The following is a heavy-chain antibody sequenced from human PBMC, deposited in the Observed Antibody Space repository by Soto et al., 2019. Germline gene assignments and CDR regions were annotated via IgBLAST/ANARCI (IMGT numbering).Heavy chain of an antibody. CDR1: GFTFSNAW. J-gene: IGHJ4*02. V-gene: IGHV3-15*01. CDR3: TTDGYSSHRH. D-gene: IGHD5-12*01. CDR2: IKSKTDGGTT. Sequence: XGSLRLACSASGFTFSNAWMSWVRQAPGKGLEWVGRIKSKTDGGTTDYAAPVKGRFTISRDDSKNTLFLQMNSLKTEDTAVYYCTTDGYSSHRHWGQGSLVTVSS.